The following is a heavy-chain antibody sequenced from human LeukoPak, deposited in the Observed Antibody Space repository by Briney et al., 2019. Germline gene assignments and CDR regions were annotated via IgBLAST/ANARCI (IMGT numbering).Heavy chain of an antibody. D-gene: IGHD2-15*01. Sequence: GASVKVSCKASGYTFTSYGISWVRQAPGQGLEWMGWISAYNGNTNYTQKLQGRVTMTTDTSTSTAYMELRSLRSDDTAVYYCASTYCTGGSCYSLTYWGQGTLVTVSS. V-gene: IGHV1-18*01. J-gene: IGHJ4*02. CDR3: ASTYCTGGSCYSLTY. CDR1: GYTFTSYG. CDR2: ISAYNGNT.